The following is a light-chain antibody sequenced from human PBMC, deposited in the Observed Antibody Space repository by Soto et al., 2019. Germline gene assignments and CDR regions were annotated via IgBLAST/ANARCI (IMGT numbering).Light chain of an antibody. CDR3: QQADTFPIT. CDR1: QGSSRS. V-gene: IGKV1D-12*01. Sequence: IEMTQSPSSVSASVRDRVTITSLASQGSSRSLAWYQQKPGKAPKLLIYSASSLQSGVPSRFSGSGFGTDFTLTISSLQPEDFATYYCQQADTFPITFGQGTRLEIK. CDR2: SAS. J-gene: IGKJ5*01.